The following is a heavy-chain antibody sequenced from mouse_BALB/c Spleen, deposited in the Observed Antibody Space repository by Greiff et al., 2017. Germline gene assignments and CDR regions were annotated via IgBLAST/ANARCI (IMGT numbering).Heavy chain of an antibody. J-gene: IGHJ3*01. CDR1: GYAFTNYL. V-gene: IGHV1-54*01. D-gene: IGHD2-4*01. CDR3: ARDDYLAY. CDR2: INPGSGGT. Sequence: VQLQQSGAELVRPGTSVKVSCTASGYAFTNYLIEWVKQRPGQGLEWIGVINPGSGGTNYNEKFKGKATLTADKSSSTAYMQLSSLTSDDSAVYFCARDDYLAYWGQGTLVTVSA.